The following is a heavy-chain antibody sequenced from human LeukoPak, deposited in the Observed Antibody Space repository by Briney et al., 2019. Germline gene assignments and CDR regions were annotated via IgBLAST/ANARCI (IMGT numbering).Heavy chain of an antibody. CDR1: GFTFSSYW. CDR3: ARDLWGSSKRDLYYYYYYMDV. V-gene: IGHV3-7*01. D-gene: IGHD6-19*01. CDR2: IKQDGSEK. J-gene: IGHJ6*03. Sequence: PGGSLRLSCPASGFTFSSYWMSWVRQAPGKGLEWVANIKQDGSEKYYVDSVKGRFTISRDNAKNPLYLQMNSLRAEDTAVYYCARDLWGSSKRDLYYYYYYMDVWGKGTTVTVSS.